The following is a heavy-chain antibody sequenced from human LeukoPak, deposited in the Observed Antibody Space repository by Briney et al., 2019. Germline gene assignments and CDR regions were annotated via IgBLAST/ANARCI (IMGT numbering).Heavy chain of an antibody. CDR2: IHTSGST. D-gene: IGHD2-2*01. CDR1: GGSISNYY. J-gene: IGHJ6*02. CDR3: ARDCSSTSCYYYYGMDV. V-gene: IGHV4-4*07. Sequence: SETLSLTCTVSGGSISNYYWSWIRQPAGKGLEWIGRIHTSGSTNYNPSLKGRVTMSVDTSKNQFPLKLSSVTAADTAVYYCARDCSSTSCYYYYGMDVWGQGTTVTVSS.